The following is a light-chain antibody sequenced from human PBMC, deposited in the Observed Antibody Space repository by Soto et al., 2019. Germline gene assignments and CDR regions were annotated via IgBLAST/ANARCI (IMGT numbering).Light chain of an antibody. V-gene: IGKV4-1*01. CDR3: QDHFDPLPYT. J-gene: IGKJ2*01. Sequence: DIVMTQSPESLAVSLGERATVNCKSSQSVLHSSNTKNYLAWYQQKPGQPPKVLIYWASTRESGVPDRFSGSGSGTDFTLTISSLQAEDVAVYYCQDHFDPLPYTFGQGTKLEIK. CDR1: QSVLHSSNTKNY. CDR2: WAS.